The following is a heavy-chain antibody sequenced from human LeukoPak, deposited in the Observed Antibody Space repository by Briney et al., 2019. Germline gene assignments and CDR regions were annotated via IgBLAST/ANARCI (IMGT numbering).Heavy chain of an antibody. CDR3: AKDLLPYFRGDTYGYNWFDP. CDR1: GFTVSSNY. D-gene: IGHD3-10*02. Sequence: GGSLRLSCAASGFTVSSNYMSWVRQAPGKGLEWVSVIYSGGSTYYADSVKGRFTISRHNSKNTLYLQMNSLRAEDTAVYYCAKDLLPYFRGDTYGYNWFDPWGQGTLVTVSS. V-gene: IGHV3-53*04. J-gene: IGHJ5*02. CDR2: IYSGGST.